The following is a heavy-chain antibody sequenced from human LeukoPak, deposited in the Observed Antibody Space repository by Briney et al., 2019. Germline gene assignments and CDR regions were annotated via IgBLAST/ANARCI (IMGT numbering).Heavy chain of an antibody. CDR1: GFTFDEYA. V-gene: IGHV3-9*01. J-gene: IGHJ4*02. D-gene: IGHD6-19*01. CDR3: AKDNIRIVVAGTIDY. Sequence: GGSLRLSCAASGFTFDEYAMHWVRHAPGKGLEWVSGISWNSGSKGYAGSVKGRFTISRDNAKNSLYLQMNSLRSEDTALYYCAKDNIRIVVAGTIDYWGQGTLVTVSS. CDR2: ISWNSGSK.